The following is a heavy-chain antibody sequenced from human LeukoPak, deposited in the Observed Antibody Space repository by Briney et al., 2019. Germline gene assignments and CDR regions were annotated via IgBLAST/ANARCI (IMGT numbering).Heavy chain of an antibody. D-gene: IGHD3-3*01. J-gene: IGHJ5*02. V-gene: IGHV4-34*01. CDR3: AREGVYDFWSGYSSWFDP. CDR1: GGSFSGYY. Sequence: SETLSLTCAVYGGSFSGYYWSWIRQPPGKGLEWIGEINHSGSTNYNPSLKSRVTMSVDTSKNQFSLKLSSVTAADTAVYYCAREGVYDFWSGYSSWFDPWGQGTLVTVSS. CDR2: INHSGST.